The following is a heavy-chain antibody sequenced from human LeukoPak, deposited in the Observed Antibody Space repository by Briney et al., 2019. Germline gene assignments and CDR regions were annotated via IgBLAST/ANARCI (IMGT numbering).Heavy chain of an antibody. CDR3: ARGRRIVVVRDAFDI. V-gene: IGHV4-31*03. CDR1: GGSISSGGYY. J-gene: IGHJ3*02. CDR2: IYYSGST. D-gene: IGHD3-22*01. Sequence: SETLSLTCTVSGGSISSGGYYWSWIRQHPGKGLEWIGYIYYSGSTYYNPSLKSRVTISVDTSKNQFSLKLSSVTAADTAVYYCARGRRIVVVRDAFDIWGQGTMVTVSP.